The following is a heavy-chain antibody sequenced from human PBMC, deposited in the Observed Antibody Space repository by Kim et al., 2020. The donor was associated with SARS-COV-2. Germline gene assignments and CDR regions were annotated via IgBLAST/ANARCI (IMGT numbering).Heavy chain of an antibody. D-gene: IGHD3-22*01. CDR2: IYYSGST. J-gene: IGHJ5*02. Sequence: SETLSLTCTVSGGSISSGGYYWSWIRQHPGKGLEWIGYIYYSGSTYYNPSLKSRVTISVDTSKNQFSLKLSSVTAADTAVYYCARAARGVVVVTPLRFDPWGQGTLVTVSS. V-gene: IGHV4-31*03. CDR3: ARAARGVVVVTPLRFDP. CDR1: GGSISSGGYY.